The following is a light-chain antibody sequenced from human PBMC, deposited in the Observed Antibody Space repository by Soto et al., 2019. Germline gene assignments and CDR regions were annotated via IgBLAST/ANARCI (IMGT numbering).Light chain of an antibody. Sequence: QSALAQPASVSGSPGQSITISCTGTNSDAGDYNYVSWYQQHPGKAPKLIIYEVSNRPSGISDRFSASKSGNTASLTISGLQAEDEADYYCSSYTNSNTRVFGTGTKVTVL. J-gene: IGLJ1*01. CDR2: EVS. V-gene: IGLV2-14*01. CDR3: SSYTNSNTRV. CDR1: NSDAGDYNY.